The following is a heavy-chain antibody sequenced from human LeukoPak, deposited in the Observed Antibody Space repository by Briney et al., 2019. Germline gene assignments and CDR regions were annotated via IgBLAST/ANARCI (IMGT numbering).Heavy chain of an antibody. CDR3: ARGPGYYYYGIDV. V-gene: IGHV4-61*02. J-gene: IGHJ6*02. CDR2: IYTSGST. CDR1: GGSISSGSYY. Sequence: SQTLSLTCTVSGGSISSGSYYWSWIRQPAGKGLEWIGRIYTSGSTNYNPSLKSRVTISVDTSKNQFSLKLSSVTAADTAVYYCARGPGYYYYGIDVWGQGTTVTVSS.